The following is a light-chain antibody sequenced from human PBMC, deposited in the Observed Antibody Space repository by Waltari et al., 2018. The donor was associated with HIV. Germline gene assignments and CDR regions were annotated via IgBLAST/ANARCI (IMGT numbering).Light chain of an antibody. CDR3: KTRDRSGNLYV. CDR1: NLRTYY. J-gene: IGLJ1*01. V-gene: IGLV3-19*01. Sequence: DPAVSVALGQTVKITCQGDNLRTYYASWYQQKPGQAPVLVSYGKNRRPSEIPDRFSSSASRNTASLIITGAQAEDEAEYYCKTRDRSGNLYVFGTGTTVTVL. CDR2: GKN.